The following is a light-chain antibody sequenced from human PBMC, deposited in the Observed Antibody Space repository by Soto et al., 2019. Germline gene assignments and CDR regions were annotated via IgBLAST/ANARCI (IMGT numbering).Light chain of an antibody. CDR3: QQYNSYSKT. CDR1: QSIGYW. Sequence: DIQMTQSPSTLSASVGDRVTITCRASQSIGYWLAWYQRKPGKAPNLLIYAASSLETGVPSRFSGSGSGTEFTLSISSLQPDDSASYYCQQYNSYSKTFGQGTKVDIK. V-gene: IGKV1-5*01. J-gene: IGKJ1*01. CDR2: AAS.